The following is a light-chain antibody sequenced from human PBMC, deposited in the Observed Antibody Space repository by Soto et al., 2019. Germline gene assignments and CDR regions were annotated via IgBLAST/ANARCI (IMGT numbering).Light chain of an antibody. Sequence: IVLTQSPGTLSLSPGERATLSCRASQSVTSSYLAWYQQKPGQAPRLLIYGASSRATGIPDRFSGSGSGTEFTLTINSLQSEDFAVYYCQQYNNWPLTFGGGTKVDIK. CDR1: QSVTSSY. CDR3: QQYNNWPLT. J-gene: IGKJ4*01. CDR2: GAS. V-gene: IGKV3-20*01.